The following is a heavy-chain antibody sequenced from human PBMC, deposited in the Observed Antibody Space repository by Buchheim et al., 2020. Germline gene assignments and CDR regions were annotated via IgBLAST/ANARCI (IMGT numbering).Heavy chain of an antibody. D-gene: IGHD3-10*01. CDR3: ARSDPITMVRGVILYGMDV. CDR2: IYYSGST. CDR1: GGSISSYY. V-gene: IGHV4-59*01. Sequence: QVQLQESGPGLVKPSETLSLTCTVSGGSISSYYWSWIRQPPGKGLEWIGYIYYSGSTNYNPSLKSRVTIPVDTSKNQFSLKLSSVTAADTAVYYCARSDPITMVRGVILYGMDVWGQGTT. J-gene: IGHJ6*02.